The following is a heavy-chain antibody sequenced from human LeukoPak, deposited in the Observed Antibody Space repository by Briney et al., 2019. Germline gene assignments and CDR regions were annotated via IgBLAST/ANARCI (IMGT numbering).Heavy chain of an antibody. CDR2: IYYSGST. Sequence: PSETLSLTCTVSGGSISSYYWSWIRQPPGKGLEWIGYIYYSGSTNYNPSLKSRVTISVDTSKNQFSLKLSSVTAADTAVYYCARARRILWFGVWGQGTLVTVSS. CDR1: GGSISSYY. D-gene: IGHD3-10*01. V-gene: IGHV4-59*01. J-gene: IGHJ4*02. CDR3: ARARRILWFGV.